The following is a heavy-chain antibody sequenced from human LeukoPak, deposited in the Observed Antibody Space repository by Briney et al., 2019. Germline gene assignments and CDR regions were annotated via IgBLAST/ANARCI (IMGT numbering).Heavy chain of an antibody. J-gene: IGHJ4*02. D-gene: IGHD3-3*01. CDR3: ARNRGDFRSGYFDEILN. Sequence: ASVKVSCKASGYTFTGYYMHWVRQAPGQGLEWMGWINPNSGGTNYAQKFQGRVTMTRDTSISTAYMELSRLRSDDTAIYYCARNRGDFRSGYFDEILNWGQGTLVTVSS. CDR1: GYTFTGYY. V-gene: IGHV1-2*02. CDR2: INPNSGGT.